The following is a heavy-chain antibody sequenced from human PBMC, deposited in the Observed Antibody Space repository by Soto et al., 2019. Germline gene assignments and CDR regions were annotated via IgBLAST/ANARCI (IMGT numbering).Heavy chain of an antibody. Sequence: EVQLVESGGGLVQPGGSLRLSCAGSGFTLSDHFIDWVRQAPGKGLEWIGRSRDKANSYTTEYAASVKGRFTISRDDSKNSLYLQMNSLKIEDTAVYYCARDRRGSYDYWGQGTLVTVSS. CDR2: SRDKANSYTT. D-gene: IGHD1-26*01. V-gene: IGHV3-72*01. CDR1: GFTLSDHF. J-gene: IGHJ4*02. CDR3: ARDRRGSYDY.